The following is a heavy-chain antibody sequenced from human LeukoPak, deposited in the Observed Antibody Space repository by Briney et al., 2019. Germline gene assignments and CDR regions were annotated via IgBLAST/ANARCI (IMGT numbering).Heavy chain of an antibody. CDR2: IKSKTDGETT. D-gene: IGHD3-3*01. CDR3: AKVGKLYDFWSGSRYMDV. Sequence: GGSLRLSCAASGFSFSNAWMSWVRQAPGKGLEWVGRIKSKTDGETTDYAAPVKGRFTISRDDSKNTQYLQMNSLRAEDTAVYYCAKVGKLYDFWSGSRYMDVWGKGTTVTVSS. CDR1: GFSFSNAW. V-gene: IGHV3-15*01. J-gene: IGHJ6*03.